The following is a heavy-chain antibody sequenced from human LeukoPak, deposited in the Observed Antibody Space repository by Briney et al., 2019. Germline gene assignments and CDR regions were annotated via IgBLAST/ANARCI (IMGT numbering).Heavy chain of an antibody. V-gene: IGHV3-74*01. CDR2: INSDGSST. CDR3: VKDLIGSYSFEY. D-gene: IGHD1-26*01. CDR1: GFTFSSCW. J-gene: IGHJ4*02. Sequence: PGGSLRLSCAASGFTFSSCWMHWVRQDPGKGLVWVARINSDGSSTSYADSVKGRFTISRDNAKNTLYLQMSSLRVEDTAVYYCVKDLIGSYSFEYWGQGTLVTVSS.